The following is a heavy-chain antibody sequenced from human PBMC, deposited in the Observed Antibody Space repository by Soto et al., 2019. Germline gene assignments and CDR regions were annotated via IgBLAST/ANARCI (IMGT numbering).Heavy chain of an antibody. CDR3: ARPRTVATTKGYDY. J-gene: IGHJ4*02. CDR2: IIPIFGKV. D-gene: IGHD1-1*01. V-gene: IGHV1-69*01. CDR1: GGTFSSYP. Sequence: QVQLVQSGAEVKKPGSSVKVSCKASGGTFSSYPVAWVRQAPGQGLEWMGGIIPIFGKVNSAQKFQGRVTTTADESTSTAYMELSSLTYEDTAVYYCARPRTVATTKGYDYWGQGTLVTVAS.